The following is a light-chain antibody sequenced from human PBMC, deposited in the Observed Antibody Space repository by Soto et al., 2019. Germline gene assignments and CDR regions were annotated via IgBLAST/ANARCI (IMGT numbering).Light chain of an antibody. CDR3: QQYGSSPFT. Sequence: EIVMTQSPATLSVSPGERATLSCRASQGVRSNLAWFQQRPGQAPRLLIYDASNRATGIPARFSGSGSGTDFTLTISRLEPEDFAVYYCQQYGSSPFTFGPGTKVDIK. V-gene: IGKV3-20*01. CDR2: DAS. CDR1: QGVRSN. J-gene: IGKJ3*01.